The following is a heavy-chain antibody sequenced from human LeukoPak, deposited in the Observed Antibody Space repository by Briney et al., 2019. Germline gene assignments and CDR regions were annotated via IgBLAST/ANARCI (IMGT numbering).Heavy chain of an antibody. D-gene: IGHD5-12*01. CDR2: SSGGST. CDR1: GFTFSSFV. CDR3: ARGYSGYGIGMDV. J-gene: IGHJ6*02. V-gene: IGHV3-23*01. Sequence: GGSLRLSCAASGFTFSSFVMSWVRQAPGKGLEWVSGSSGGSTYYADSAKGRFTISRDSSKNTLYLQMYSLRAEDTAIYYCARGYSGYGIGMDVWGQGTTVTVSS.